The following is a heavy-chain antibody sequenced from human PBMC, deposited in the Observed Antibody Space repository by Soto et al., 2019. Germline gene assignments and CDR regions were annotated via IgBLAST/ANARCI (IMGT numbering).Heavy chain of an antibody. Sequence: SETLSLTCAVSGGSISSSNWWSWVRQPPGKGLEWIGEIYHSGSTNYNPSLKSRVTISVDKSKNQFSLKLSSVTTADTAVYYCAREIVVVPAAHPASYYYGMDVWGQGTTVTVSS. CDR2: IYHSGST. CDR3: AREIVVVPAAHPASYYYGMDV. CDR1: GGSISSSNW. D-gene: IGHD2-2*01. J-gene: IGHJ6*02. V-gene: IGHV4-4*02.